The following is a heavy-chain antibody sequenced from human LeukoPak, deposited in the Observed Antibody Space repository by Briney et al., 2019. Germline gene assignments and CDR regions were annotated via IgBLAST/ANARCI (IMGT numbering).Heavy chain of an antibody. Sequence: SETLSLTCTVSGGSISSSSYYWGWIRQPPGKGLEWIGSIYYSGSTYYNPSLKSRVTISVDTSKNQFPLKLSSVTAADTAVYYCARVSRDGYNYVQIDYWGQGTLVTVSS. CDR2: IYYSGST. CDR1: GGSISSSSYY. CDR3: ARVSRDGYNYVQIDY. V-gene: IGHV4-39*06. D-gene: IGHD5-24*01. J-gene: IGHJ4*02.